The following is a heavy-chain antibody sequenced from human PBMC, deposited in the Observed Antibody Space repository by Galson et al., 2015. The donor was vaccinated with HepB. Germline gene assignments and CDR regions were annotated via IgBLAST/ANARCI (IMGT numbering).Heavy chain of an antibody. CDR3: AREWGLEAPGWPSGK. J-gene: IGHJ4*02. CDR1: GFTFSTYA. CDR2: ISYHGSDK. V-gene: IGHV3-30-3*01. D-gene: IGHD6-19*01. Sequence: SLRLSCAASGFTFSTYAIHRVRQAPGKGLEWVAAISYHGSDKFYADSVKGRFTISRDNSKNTLYLQMNGLRADDTAVYYRAREWGLEAPGWPSGKWGQGDLGTVSS.